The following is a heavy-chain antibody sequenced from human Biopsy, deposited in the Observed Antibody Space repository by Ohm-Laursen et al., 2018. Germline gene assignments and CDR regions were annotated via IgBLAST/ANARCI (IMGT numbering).Heavy chain of an antibody. CDR3: ARLFRLDDYWNDDPPDGFDV. J-gene: IGHJ3*01. V-gene: IGHV4-61*08. CDR1: GGSIGGSGDY. D-gene: IGHD3-3*01. Sequence: SETLSLTCAVSGGSIGGSGDYWSWIRQPPGKGLEWIGYISDTGTTNYNPSLGGRVAMPVDTSKNQFSLQLTSVTAADTAMFFCARLFRLDDYWNDDPPDGFDVWGQGTMVTVSS. CDR2: ISDTGTT.